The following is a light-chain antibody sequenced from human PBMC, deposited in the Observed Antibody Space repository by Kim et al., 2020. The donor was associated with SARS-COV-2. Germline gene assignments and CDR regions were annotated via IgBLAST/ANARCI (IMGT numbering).Light chain of an antibody. Sequence: WSPGERATLSCRASQSVGNSLAWFQQKPGKAPRLLIYGTSTWATGIPARFSGSGSGTGFTLTISSLEPEDFAVYYCQQRYSWPLTFGGGTKVDIK. V-gene: IGKV3-11*01. J-gene: IGKJ4*01. CDR1: QSVGNS. CDR3: QQRYSWPLT. CDR2: GTS.